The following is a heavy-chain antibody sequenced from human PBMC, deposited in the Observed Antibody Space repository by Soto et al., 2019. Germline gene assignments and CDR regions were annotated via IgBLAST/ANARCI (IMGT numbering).Heavy chain of an antibody. CDR3: ARGYCSGGSCYSGFGY. Sequence: QVPLVQSGAEVKKPGASVKVSCKASGYTFTSYAMHWVRQAPGQRLEWMGWINAGNGNTKYSQKFQGRVTITRDTSASTAYMELSSLRSEDTAVYYCARGYCSGGSCYSGFGYWGQGTLVTVSS. V-gene: IGHV1-3*01. CDR2: INAGNGNT. D-gene: IGHD2-15*01. CDR1: GYTFTSYA. J-gene: IGHJ4*02.